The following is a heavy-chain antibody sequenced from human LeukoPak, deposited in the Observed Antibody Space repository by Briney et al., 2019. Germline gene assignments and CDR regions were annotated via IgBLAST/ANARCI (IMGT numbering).Heavy chain of an antibody. Sequence: PSETLSLTCAVYGGSFSGYYWSWIRQPPGKGLEWIGEINHSGSTNYNPSLKSRVTISVDTSKNQFSLKLSSVTAADTAVYYCARRAVVMDVWGKGTTVTISS. CDR1: GGSFSGYY. CDR3: ARRAVVMDV. J-gene: IGHJ6*04. V-gene: IGHV4-34*01. D-gene: IGHD1-26*01. CDR2: INHSGST.